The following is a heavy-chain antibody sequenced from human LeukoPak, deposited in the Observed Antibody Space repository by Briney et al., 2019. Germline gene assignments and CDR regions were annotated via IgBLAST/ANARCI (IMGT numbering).Heavy chain of an antibody. V-gene: IGHV4-59*01. D-gene: IGHD6-13*01. CDR2: IYYSGST. J-gene: IGHJ6*02. CDR1: GGSISSYY. Sequence: PSETLSLTCTVSGGSISSYYWSWIRQPPGKGLEWIGYIYYSGSTNYNPSLKSRVTISVDTSKNQFSLKLSSVTAADTAVYYCARDEGAAGGYHYYGMDVWGQGTTVTVSS. CDR3: ARDEGAAGGYHYYGMDV.